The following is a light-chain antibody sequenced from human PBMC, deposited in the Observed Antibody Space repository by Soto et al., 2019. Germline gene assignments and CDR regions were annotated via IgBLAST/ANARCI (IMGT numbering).Light chain of an antibody. CDR3: QQSYTAPCT. V-gene: IGKV1-39*01. CDR2: GAS. CDR1: RSISNY. J-gene: IGKJ3*01. Sequence: DIQMTQSPSSLSASVGDAVSLTCRASRSISNYLNWYQQKPGKAPKLLISGASSLQRGVPSRFSGSGSGTTFTLTITSLQPDDCAIYFCQQSYTAPCTFGPGTKVEIK.